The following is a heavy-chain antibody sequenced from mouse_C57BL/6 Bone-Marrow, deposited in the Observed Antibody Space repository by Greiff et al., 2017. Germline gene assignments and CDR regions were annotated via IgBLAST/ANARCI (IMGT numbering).Heavy chain of an antibody. Sequence: QVQLKQPGAELVRPGSSVKLSCKASGYTFTSYWMHWVKQRPIQGLEWIGNIDPSDSETHYNQKFKDKATLTVDKSSRTAYMQLSSLTSEDSAVYYCARRDYGSSLDYWGQGTTLTVSS. V-gene: IGHV1-52*01. J-gene: IGHJ2*01. CDR3: ARRDYGSSLDY. CDR1: GYTFTSYW. CDR2: IDPSDSET. D-gene: IGHD1-1*01.